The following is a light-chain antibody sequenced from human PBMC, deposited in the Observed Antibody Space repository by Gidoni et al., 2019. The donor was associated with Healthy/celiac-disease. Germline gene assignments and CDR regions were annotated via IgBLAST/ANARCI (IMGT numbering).Light chain of an antibody. V-gene: IGLV3-1*01. CDR3: QAWDSSTVV. CDR2: QDS. CDR1: KLGDKY. J-gene: IGLJ2*01. Sequence: SYELTQPPSVSVSPGQTASITCSGDKLGDKYACWYQQKPGQSPVLVIYQDSKRPSGIPERFSGSNSGNKATRTISGTQAMDEADYYCQAWDSSTVVFGGGTKLTV.